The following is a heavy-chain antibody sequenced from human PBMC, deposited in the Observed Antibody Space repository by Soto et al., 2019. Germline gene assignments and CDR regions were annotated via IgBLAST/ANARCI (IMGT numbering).Heavy chain of an antibody. CDR3: ARDSTGSGLDYGMDV. V-gene: IGHV3-11*06. CDR1: GFIFNDHY. J-gene: IGHJ6*02. Sequence: PGGSLRLSCAASGFIFNDHYMTWIRQAPGKGLEWVSFISSDSIYTNSADSVKGRFTISRDNAKNLLYLQMSSLRVEDTAVYYCARDSTGSGLDYGMDVWGQGTTVAVSS. CDR2: ISSDSIYT. D-gene: IGHD3-10*01.